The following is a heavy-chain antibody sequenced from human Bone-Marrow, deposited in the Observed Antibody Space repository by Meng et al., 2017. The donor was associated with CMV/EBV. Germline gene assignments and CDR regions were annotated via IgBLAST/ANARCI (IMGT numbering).Heavy chain of an antibody. Sequence: GESLKISCEASGFIFSNYGMHWVRQAPGKGLEWVAFIRYDGMTQYYADSLRGRVIISRDNSKNMFFLHINSLRTDDTAVYYCVKDWGYGDDEGWGQGTLVTVSS. J-gene: IGHJ4*02. D-gene: IGHD4/OR15-4a*01. V-gene: IGHV3-30*02. CDR3: VKDWGYGDDEG. CDR1: GFIFSNYG. CDR2: IRYDGMTQ.